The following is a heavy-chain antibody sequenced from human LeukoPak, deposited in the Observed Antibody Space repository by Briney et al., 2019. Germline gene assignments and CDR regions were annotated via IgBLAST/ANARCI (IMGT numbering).Heavy chain of an antibody. V-gene: IGHV1-69*05. CDR1: GGTFSSYA. J-gene: IGHJ4*02. CDR3: ATDTHGNYVSDY. CDR2: IIPIFGTA. D-gene: IGHD4-17*01. Sequence: ASVKVSCKASGGTFSSYAISWVRQAPGQGLEWMGGIIPIFGTANYAQKFQGRVTITTDESTSTAYMELSSLRSEDTAVYYCATDTHGNYVSDYWGQGTLVTVSS.